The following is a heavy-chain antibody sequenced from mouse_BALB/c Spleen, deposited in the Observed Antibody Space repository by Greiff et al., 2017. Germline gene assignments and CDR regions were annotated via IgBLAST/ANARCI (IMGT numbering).Heavy chain of an antibody. J-gene: IGHJ1*01. V-gene: IGHV1-63*02. Sequence: QVQLQQSGAELVRPGTSVKISCKASGYTFTNYWLGWVKQRPGHGLEWIGDIYPGGGYTNYNEKFKGKATMTADTSSSTAYMQLSRLTSEDSAVYFCASYYGSNYWYVDDWGAGTTVTVSA. CDR2: IYPGGGYT. CDR1: GYTFTNYW. D-gene: IGHD1-1*01. CDR3: ASYYGSNYWYVDD.